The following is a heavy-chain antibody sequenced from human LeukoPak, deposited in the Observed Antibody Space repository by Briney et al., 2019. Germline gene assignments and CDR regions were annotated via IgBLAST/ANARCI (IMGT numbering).Heavy chain of an antibody. V-gene: IGHV4-4*07. D-gene: IGHD3-10*01. J-gene: IGHJ3*02. CDR1: GGSISSYY. CDR2: IYTSGST. Sequence: SETLSLTCTVSGGSISSYYWSWIRQPAGKGLEWIGRIYTSGSTNYNPSLKSRVTMSVDTSKNQFSLKLSSVTAADTAVYYCARDVLLWFGESHDAFDIWGQGTMVTVSS. CDR3: ARDVLLWFGESHDAFDI.